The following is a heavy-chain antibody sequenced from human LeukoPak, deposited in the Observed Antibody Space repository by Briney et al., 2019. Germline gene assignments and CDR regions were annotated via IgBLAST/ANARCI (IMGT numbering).Heavy chain of an antibody. J-gene: IGHJ4*02. CDR1: GYTFTAYY. CDR2: INPNSGGT. CDR3: ARDAIVRDYSYSDY. D-gene: IGHD4-11*01. V-gene: IGHV1-2*02. Sequence: ASVKVSCTASGYTFTAYYTHWVRQVPGQGLEWMGWINPNSGGTNYAQKFQGRVTMTRDTSISTAYMELSRLRSDDTAVHYCARDAIVRDYSYSDYWGQGTLVTVSS.